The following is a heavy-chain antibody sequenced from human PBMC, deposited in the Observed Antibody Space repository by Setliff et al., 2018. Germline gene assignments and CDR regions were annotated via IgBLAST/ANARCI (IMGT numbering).Heavy chain of an antibody. J-gene: IGHJ4*02. CDR3: AHTKQQQWLVPFFFDF. CDR2: IYWSDDK. CDR1: GFSLSTSGVG. D-gene: IGHD6-19*01. Sequence: SGPTLVNPTQTLTLTCTFSGFSLSTSGVGVGWIRQPPGKALEWLALIYWSDDKRYSPSLKSRLTITKDTSKNQVVLAMTNMDPVDTATYYCAHTKQQQWLVPFFFDFWGQGTPVTVSS. V-gene: IGHV2-5*01.